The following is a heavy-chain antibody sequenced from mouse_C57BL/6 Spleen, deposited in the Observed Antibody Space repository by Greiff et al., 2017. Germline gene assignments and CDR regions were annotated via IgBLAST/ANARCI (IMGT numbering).Heavy chain of an antibody. Sequence: QVQLQQSGAELARPGASVKLSCKASGYTFTSYGISWVKQRTGQGLEWIGEIYPRSGNTYYNEKFKGKATLTADKSSSTAYMALRSLTSEDSAVYFCAIPSYETLGRFAYWGQGTLVTVSA. CDR2: IYPRSGNT. CDR1: GYTFTSYG. J-gene: IGHJ3*01. D-gene: IGHD2-3*01. V-gene: IGHV1-81*01. CDR3: AIPSYETLGRFAY.